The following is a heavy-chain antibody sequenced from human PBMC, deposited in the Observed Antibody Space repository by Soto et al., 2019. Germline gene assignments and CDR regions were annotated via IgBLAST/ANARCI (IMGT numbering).Heavy chain of an antibody. Sequence: ASVKVSCKASGDTFTSYCISWVRQAPGQGLEWMGWISAYNGNTNYAQKLQGRVTMTTDTSTSTAYMELRSLRSDDTAVYYCARGGQLMVYAYYGMDVWGQGTTVTVSS. CDR3: ARGGQLMVYAYYGMDV. D-gene: IGHD2-8*01. CDR2: ISAYNGNT. J-gene: IGHJ6*02. V-gene: IGHV1-18*01. CDR1: GDTFTSYC.